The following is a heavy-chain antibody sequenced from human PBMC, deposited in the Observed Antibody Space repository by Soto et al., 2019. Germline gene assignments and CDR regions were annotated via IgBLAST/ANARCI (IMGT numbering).Heavy chain of an antibody. CDR1: GVNFKGPY. V-gene: IGHV3-72*01. CDR2: IRNKGGSYTT. D-gene: IGHD3-10*01. Sequence: GVPRRLSRFSPGVNFKGPYLVWGPPGPGKGLEWVGRIRNKGGSYTTQYAASVRGRFTFSRDDSKNSLYLQMNSLQTEDTAVYYCVRASPQSYFLLDIWGQGTMVTVSS. CDR3: VRASPQSYFLLDI. J-gene: IGHJ3*02.